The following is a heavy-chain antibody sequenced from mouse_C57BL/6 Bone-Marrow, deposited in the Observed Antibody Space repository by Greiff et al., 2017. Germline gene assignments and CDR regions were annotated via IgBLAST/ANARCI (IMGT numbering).Heavy chain of an antibody. Sequence: VQLQQSGAELVRPGASVKLSCTASGFNIKDDYMHWVKQRPEQGLEWIGWIDPEDGDTEYASKFQGKATITADTSSNTAYLQLSSLTSEDTAVYYCTTEEIQFITEVGVPMDYWGQGTSVTVSS. V-gene: IGHV14-4*01. CDR1: GFNIKDDY. CDR3: TTEEIQFITEVGVPMDY. D-gene: IGHD1-1*01. J-gene: IGHJ4*01. CDR2: IDPEDGDT.